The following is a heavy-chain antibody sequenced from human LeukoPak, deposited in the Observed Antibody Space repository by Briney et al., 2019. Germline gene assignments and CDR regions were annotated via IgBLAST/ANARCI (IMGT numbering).Heavy chain of an antibody. CDR3: AREVYYYDSSGYPKPYYFDY. D-gene: IGHD3-22*01. V-gene: IGHV1-69*05. Sequence: SVKVSCKASGGTFSSYAISWVRQAPGRGLEWMGRIIPIFGTANYAQKFQGRVTITTDESTSTAYMELSSLRSEDTAVYYCAREVYYYDSSGYPKPYYFDYWGREPWSPSPQ. J-gene: IGHJ4*02. CDR1: GGTFSSYA. CDR2: IIPIFGTA.